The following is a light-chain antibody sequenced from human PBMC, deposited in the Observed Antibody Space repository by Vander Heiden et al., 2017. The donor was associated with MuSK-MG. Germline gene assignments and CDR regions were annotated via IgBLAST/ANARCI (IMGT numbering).Light chain of an antibody. CDR2: AAS. V-gene: IGKV1-NL1*01. CDR1: QGISNS. CDR3: QHYYSTPT. Sequence: DIQMTQSPSSLSASVGDRVTIPCRASQGISNSLAWYQQKPGKAPKVLVYAASRLESGVPSRFSGSGSGTDYTLTISSLQPEDFATYYCQHYYSTPTFGPGTKLEIK. J-gene: IGKJ2*01.